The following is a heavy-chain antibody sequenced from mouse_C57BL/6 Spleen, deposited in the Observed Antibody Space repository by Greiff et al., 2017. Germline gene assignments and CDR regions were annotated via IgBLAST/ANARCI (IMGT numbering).Heavy chain of an antibody. D-gene: IGHD1-1*01. CDR1: GFTFSNYW. Sequence: EVMLVESGGGLVQPGGSMKLSCVASGFTFSNYWMNWVRQSPEKGLEWVAQIRLKSDNYATHYAESVKGRFTISRDDSKSSVYLQMNNLRAEDTGIYYCTGEPGSSYWYFDVWGTGTTVTVSS. CDR2: IRLKSDNYAT. V-gene: IGHV6-3*01. CDR3: TGEPGSSYWYFDV. J-gene: IGHJ1*03.